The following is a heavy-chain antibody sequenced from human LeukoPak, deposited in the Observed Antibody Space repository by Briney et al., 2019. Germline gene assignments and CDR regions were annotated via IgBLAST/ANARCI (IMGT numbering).Heavy chain of an antibody. CDR2: IIPILGIA. CDR1: GGTFSSYA. V-gene: IGHV1-69*04. J-gene: IGHJ3*02. Sequence: ASVKVSCKASGGTFSSYAISWVRQAPGQGLEWMGRIIPILGIANYAQKFQGRVTITADKSTSTAYMELSSLRSEDTAVYYCASGSYDSNAFDIWGQGTMVTVSS. CDR3: ASGSYDSNAFDI. D-gene: IGHD3-22*01.